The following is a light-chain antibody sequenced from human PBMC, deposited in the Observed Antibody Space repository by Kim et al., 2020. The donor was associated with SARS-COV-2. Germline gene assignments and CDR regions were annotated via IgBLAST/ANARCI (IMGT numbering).Light chain of an antibody. V-gene: IGLV10-54*01. Sequence: STVFTWTGNGNKVGNQGPHWLQQPQGHTPKIVFYRNGKGPSGTSERFSASRSGNNASLTITGLQPEDEADYYCSAWDTSLDAWVFGGGTQLTVL. J-gene: IGLJ3*02. CDR1: GNKVGNQG. CDR2: RNG. CDR3: SAWDTSLDAWV.